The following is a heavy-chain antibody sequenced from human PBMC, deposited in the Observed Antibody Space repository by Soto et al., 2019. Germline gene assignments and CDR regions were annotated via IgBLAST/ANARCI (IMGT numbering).Heavy chain of an antibody. CDR2: IYYSGST. CDR3: ARDRRIQLAYGMDV. Sequence: SETLSLTCTVSGGSISSGGYYWSWIRQHPGKGLEWIGYIYYSGSTYYNPSLKSRVTISVDTSKNQFSLKLSSVTAADTAVYYCARDRRIQLAYGMDVWGQGTTVTVSS. D-gene: IGHD5-18*01. J-gene: IGHJ6*02. CDR1: GGSISSGGYY. V-gene: IGHV4-31*03.